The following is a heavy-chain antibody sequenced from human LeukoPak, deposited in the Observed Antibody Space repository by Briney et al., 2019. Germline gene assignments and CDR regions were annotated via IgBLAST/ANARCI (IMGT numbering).Heavy chain of an antibody. CDR2: LYYSGST. J-gene: IGHJ4*02. Sequence: SETLSLTCTVSDGSISSYYWSWIRQSPGKGLEWIGYLYYSGSTNYNPSLKSRVTISVDTSKNQFSLKLSSVTAADTAVYYCAKPDSSAYYAYWGPGTLVTVSS. D-gene: IGHD3-22*01. CDR1: DGSISSYY. V-gene: IGHV4-59*08. CDR3: AKPDSSAYYAY.